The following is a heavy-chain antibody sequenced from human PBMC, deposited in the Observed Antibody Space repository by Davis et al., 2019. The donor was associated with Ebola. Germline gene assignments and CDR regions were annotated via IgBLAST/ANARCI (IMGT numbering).Heavy chain of an antibody. V-gene: IGHV3-9*01. CDR1: GFTFDDYA. J-gene: IGHJ4*02. CDR3: ARARGITMVRGVILGIYYFDY. Sequence: SLKISCAASGFTFDDYAMHWVRQAPGKGLEWVSGISWNSGSIGYADSVKGRFTISRDNAKNSLYLQMNSLRAEDTAVYYCARARGITMVRGVILGIYYFDYWGQGTLVTVSS. CDR2: ISWNSGSI. D-gene: IGHD3-10*01.